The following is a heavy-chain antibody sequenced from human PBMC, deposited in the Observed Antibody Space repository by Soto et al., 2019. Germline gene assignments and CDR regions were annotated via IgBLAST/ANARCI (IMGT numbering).Heavy chain of an antibody. Sequence: QAQLVQSGPEVKKPGASVKISCRASGYRFTKYYIHWVRQAPGQGLEWMGVIDPRGGDTTYAQKFQDRVTMTRDLALSTAFLDLASLRSEDTAMYFCASHCSTRCSDWIDPWGQGTLVIVSS. J-gene: IGHJ5*02. CDR2: IDPRGGDT. CDR3: ASHCSTRCSDWIDP. D-gene: IGHD2-15*01. V-gene: IGHV1-46*03. CDR1: GYRFTKYY.